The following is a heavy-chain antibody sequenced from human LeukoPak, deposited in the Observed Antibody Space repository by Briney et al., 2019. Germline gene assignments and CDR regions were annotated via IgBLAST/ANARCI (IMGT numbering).Heavy chain of an antibody. J-gene: IGHJ4*02. CDR2: ISWNSGSI. CDR3: AREEPNSFDY. D-gene: IGHD1-1*01. Sequence: GGSLRLSCAAAGFAFDDYAMHWVRQAPGKGLEWVSGISWNSGSIGYADSVKGRFTISRDNAKNSLYLQMNSLRAEDTAVYYCAREEPNSFDYWGQGTLVTVSS. V-gene: IGHV3-9*01. CDR1: GFAFDDYA.